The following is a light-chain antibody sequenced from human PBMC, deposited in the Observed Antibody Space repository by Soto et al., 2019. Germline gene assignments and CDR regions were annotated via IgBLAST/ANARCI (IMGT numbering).Light chain of an antibody. CDR3: QQHDILPIT. Sequence: ILITQSPYSLAVSLGERATINCKSSHSVLYSSNNKKYLDWYQQKPGQPPKLLIYWASTRESGVPERFSGAGSGTDFTLTISRLAPEDFELYYCQQHDILPITFGQGTRLEIK. V-gene: IGKV4-1*01. CDR2: WAS. J-gene: IGKJ5*01. CDR1: HSVLYSSNNKKY.